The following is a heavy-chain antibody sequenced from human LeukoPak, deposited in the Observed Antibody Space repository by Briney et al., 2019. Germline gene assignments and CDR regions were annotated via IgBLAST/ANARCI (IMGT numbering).Heavy chain of an antibody. J-gene: IGHJ2*01. CDR1: GGTFSSYA. Sequence: ASVKVSCKASGGTFSSYAISWVRQAPGQGLEWMEGIIPIFGTANYAQKFQGRVTITTDESTSTAYMELSSLRSEDTAVYYCARVLSGDYHRGDYWYFDLWGRGTLVTVSS. CDR2: IIPIFGTA. CDR3: ARVLSGDYHRGDYWYFDL. V-gene: IGHV1-69*05. D-gene: IGHD4-17*01.